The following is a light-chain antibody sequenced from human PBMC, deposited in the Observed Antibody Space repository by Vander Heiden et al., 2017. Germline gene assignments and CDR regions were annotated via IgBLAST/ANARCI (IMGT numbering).Light chain of an antibody. CDR1: QSVLYSSNNKNY. CDR2: WAF. J-gene: IGKJ2*01. CDR3: QQYYSTPYT. Sequence: DIVMTQSPDSLAVSLGERATINCKSSQSVLYSSNNKNYLAWYQQKPGQPPKLLIYWAFTRESGVPDRFSGSGSGTDFTLTISRLQAEDGAVYYCQQYYSTPYTFGQGTKLEIK. V-gene: IGKV4-1*01.